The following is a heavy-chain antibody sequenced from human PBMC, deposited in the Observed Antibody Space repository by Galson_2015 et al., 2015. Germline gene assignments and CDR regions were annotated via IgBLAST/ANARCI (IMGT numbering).Heavy chain of an antibody. Sequence: SLRLSCAASEFTFSSYYMSWVRQAPGKGLEWVSSISSTTTYIYYADSVKGRFTISRDNAKNSLYLQMNSLGAEDTAVDYCARQILDYDFWRGDYPTNVEYWGQ. D-gene: IGHD3-3*01. J-gene: IGHJ4*02. CDR3: ARQILDYDFWRGDYPTNVEY. V-gene: IGHV3-21*01. CDR2: ISSTTTYI. CDR1: EFTFSSYY.